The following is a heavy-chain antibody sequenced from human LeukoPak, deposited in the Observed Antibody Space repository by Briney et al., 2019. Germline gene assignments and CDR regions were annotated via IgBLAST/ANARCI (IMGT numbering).Heavy chain of an antibody. CDR1: GFIFSDYY. J-gene: IGHJ4*02. Sequence: GGSLRLSCAGSGFIFSDYYMSWIRQAPGKGLEWVSYISTSGSVKYYADSVKGRFTISRDNSKNTLYLQMSSLRAEDTAVYYCAKDRGRYYDSSGYYWGYYFDSWGQGILVTVST. V-gene: IGHV3-11*01. CDR3: AKDRGRYYDSSGYYWGYYFDS. D-gene: IGHD3-22*01. CDR2: ISTSGSVK.